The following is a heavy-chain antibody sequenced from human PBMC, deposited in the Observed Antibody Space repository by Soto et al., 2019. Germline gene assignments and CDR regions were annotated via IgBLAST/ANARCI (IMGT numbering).Heavy chain of an antibody. V-gene: IGHV6-1*01. CDR2: TYYRSKWYN. CDR3: ARDVILGELSPGAYFDY. J-gene: IGHJ4*02. Sequence: SQTLSLTCAISGDSVSSNSAAWNWIRQSPSRGLEWLGRTYYRSKWYNDYAVSEKSRITINPDTSKSQFSLQLNSVTPEDTAVYYCARDVILGELSPGAYFDYWGQGTLVTVSS. CDR1: GDSVSSNSAA. D-gene: IGHD3-16*02.